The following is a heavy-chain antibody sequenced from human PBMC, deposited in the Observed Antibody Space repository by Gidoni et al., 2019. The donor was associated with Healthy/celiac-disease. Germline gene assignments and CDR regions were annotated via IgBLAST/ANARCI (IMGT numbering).Heavy chain of an antibody. CDR3: ARSYCSSTSGYFDY. Sequence: EVQLVESGGGLVQPGGSLRLPCAASGFPFRSYWMGWVRQAPGTGLEWVANIKQDGSGKYYVDSVKSRFTISRDNAKNSLYLQMNSLRAEDTAVYYGARSYCSSTSGYFDYWGQGTLVTVSS. CDR2: IKQDGSGK. V-gene: IGHV3-7*01. D-gene: IGHD2-2*01. CDR1: GFPFRSYW. J-gene: IGHJ4*02.